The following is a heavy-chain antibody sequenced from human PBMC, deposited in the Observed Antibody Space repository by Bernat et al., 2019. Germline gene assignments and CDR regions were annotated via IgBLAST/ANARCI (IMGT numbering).Heavy chain of an antibody. CDR3: TTGAQSGTFYDY. J-gene: IGHJ4*02. V-gene: IGHV3-15*01. CDR2: IKSKRDGETT. CDR1: GSTFSNVW. Sequence: EVQLVESGGGLVKPGGSLRLSCAVSGSTFSNVWMTWVRQAPGKGLEWVGRIKSKRDGETTDFAAPVKGRFTISRDDSKKTVYLQMNSLKTEDTAMYYCTTGAQSGTFYDYWGQGTMVTVSS.